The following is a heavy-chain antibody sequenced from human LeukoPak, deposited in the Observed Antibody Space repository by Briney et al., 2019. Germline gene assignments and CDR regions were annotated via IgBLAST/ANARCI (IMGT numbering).Heavy chain of an antibody. Sequence: SETLSLTCTASGGSIRSYYWSWLRQPPGKGLEWLGYIYYSGSTYYNPSLKSRVTMSVDTSKNQFSLKLNSVTAADSAVYYCATSGGYYYWFDRWGQGTLVTVSS. J-gene: IGHJ5*02. V-gene: IGHV4-59*04. CDR1: GGSIRSYY. CDR3: ATSGGYYYWFDR. D-gene: IGHD3-3*01. CDR2: IYYSGST.